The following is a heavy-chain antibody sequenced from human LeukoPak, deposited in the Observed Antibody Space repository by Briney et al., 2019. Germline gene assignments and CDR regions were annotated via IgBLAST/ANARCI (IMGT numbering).Heavy chain of an antibody. CDR3: ARVGGWYSDFDY. D-gene: IGHD6-19*01. CDR2: INAGNGNT. J-gene: IGHJ4*02. CDR1: GYTLTSYA. V-gene: IGHV1-3*01. Sequence: VASVKVSCKASGYTLTSYAMHWVRQAPGQRLEWMGWINAGNGNTKYSQKFQGRVTITRDTSASTAYMELSSLRSEDTAVYYCARVGGWYSDFDYWGQGTLVTVSS.